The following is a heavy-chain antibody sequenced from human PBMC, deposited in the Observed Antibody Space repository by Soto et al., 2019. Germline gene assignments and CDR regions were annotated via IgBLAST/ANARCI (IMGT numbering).Heavy chain of an antibody. V-gene: IGHV4-34*01. J-gene: IGHJ5*02. D-gene: IGHD3-10*01. Sequence: SETLSLTCAVYGGAFSGYYWSGVGQSPGKGLEWIGEINRSGCTKYNPSLKSRAAISVDTAKNQFSRQLRSVTAADTAGYYCSRGPSSGSGTNYPYYWFDPRGQGPLVTVCS. CDR3: SRGPSSGSGTNYPYYWFDP. CDR1: GGAFSGYY. CDR2: INRSGCT.